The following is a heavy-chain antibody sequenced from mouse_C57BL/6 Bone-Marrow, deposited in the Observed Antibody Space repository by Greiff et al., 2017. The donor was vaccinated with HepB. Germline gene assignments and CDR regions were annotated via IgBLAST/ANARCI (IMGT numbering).Heavy chain of an antibody. CDR3: ARARDAMDY. CDR1: GFTFSSYA. Sequence: EVQVVESGGGLVKPGGSLKLSCAASGFTFSSYAMSWVRQTPEKRLEWVATISDGGSYTYYPDNVKGRFTISRDNAKNNLYLQMSHLKSEDTAMYYCARARDAMDYWGQGTSVTVSS. V-gene: IGHV5-4*01. J-gene: IGHJ4*01. CDR2: ISDGGSYT.